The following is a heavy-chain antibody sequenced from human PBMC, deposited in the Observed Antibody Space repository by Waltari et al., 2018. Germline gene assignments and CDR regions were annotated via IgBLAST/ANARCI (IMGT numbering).Heavy chain of an antibody. D-gene: IGHD4-17*01. V-gene: IGHV4-39*01. CDR2: SYYSGSN. Sequence: QLQLQESGPGLVKPSETLSLTCTVSGGSISSSSYYWGWLRQPPGKGLEWIGSSYYSGSNYDNPTLKSRVTIYVDTTKNQLSLKLRSVTAADTAVYYCARHGITVAFDYWGQGTLVTVSS. J-gene: IGHJ4*02. CDR3: ARHGITVAFDY. CDR1: GGSISSSSYY.